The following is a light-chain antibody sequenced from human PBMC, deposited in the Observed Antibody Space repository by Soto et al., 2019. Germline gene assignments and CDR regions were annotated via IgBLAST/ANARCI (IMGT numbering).Light chain of an antibody. J-gene: IGKJ5*01. V-gene: IGKV1-33*01. Sequence: DSQMTQSPSSLSASIGDRVILTCQASQDIANSLNWYQHKPGKAPKXXIYDASNLERGVPARFSGSGSGTDFSFTISSLQPEDIATYYCQQYENLPPTFGQGTRLEIK. CDR2: DAS. CDR1: QDIANS. CDR3: QQYENLPPT.